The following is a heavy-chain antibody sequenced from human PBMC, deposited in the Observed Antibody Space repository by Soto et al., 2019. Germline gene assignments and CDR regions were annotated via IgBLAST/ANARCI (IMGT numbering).Heavy chain of an antibody. CDR2: ISAYNGNT. J-gene: IGHJ4*02. V-gene: IGHV1-18*04. CDR3: ARSYYDYVWGSYRYTGSDY. D-gene: IGHD3-16*02. Sequence: QVQLVQSGAEVKKPGASVKVSCKASGYTFTSYGISWVRQAPGQGLEWLGGISAYNGNTNYAQKLQGRVTMTTDTSTSTAYMELRSLRSDDTAVYYCARSYYDYVWGSYRYTGSDYWGQGTLVTVSS. CDR1: GYTFTSYG.